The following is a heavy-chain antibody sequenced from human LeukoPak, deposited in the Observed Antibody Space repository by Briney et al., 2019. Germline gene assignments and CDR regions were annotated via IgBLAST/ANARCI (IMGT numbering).Heavy chain of an antibody. CDR2: IYYSGST. V-gene: IGHV4-59*08. CDR3: ARLNKWPRVYYFDY. Sequence: PSETLSLTCTVSGGSISSYYWSWIRQPPGKGLEWIGYIYYSGSTNYNPSLKSRVTISVDTSKNQFSLKLSSVTAADTAVYYCARLNKWPRVYYFDYWGQGTLVTVSS. J-gene: IGHJ4*02. CDR1: GGSISSYY. D-gene: IGHD5-12*01.